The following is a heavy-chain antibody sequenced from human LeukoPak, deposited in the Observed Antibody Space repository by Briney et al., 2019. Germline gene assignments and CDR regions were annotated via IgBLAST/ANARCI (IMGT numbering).Heavy chain of an antibody. J-gene: IGHJ5*02. Sequence: SETLSLTCTVSGDSISNYWWAWIRQPPGKGLEWIGYIYYSGTPTSYNPSLKSRVTISIDTSRNQFSLKLSSVTAADTAVYYCARWGGYCSGGSCYNWFDPWGQGTLVTVSS. D-gene: IGHD2-15*01. CDR1: GDSISNYW. CDR2: IYYSGTPT. V-gene: IGHV4-59*01. CDR3: ARWGGYCSGGSCYNWFDP.